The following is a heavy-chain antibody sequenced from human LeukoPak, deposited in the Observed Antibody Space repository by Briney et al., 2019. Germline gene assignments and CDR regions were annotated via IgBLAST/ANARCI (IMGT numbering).Heavy chain of an antibody. V-gene: IGHV4-59*08. D-gene: IGHD4-17*01. Sequence: SETLSPTCTVSGGSISSYYWSWIRQPPGKGLEWIGYIYYSGSTYYNPSLKSRGTLSVDTCQNTFSLKLSSVAAADTAVYYCASGSTVSTGYDAFDIWGQGTMVTVSS. J-gene: IGHJ3*02. CDR1: GGSISSYY. CDR2: IYYSGST. CDR3: ASGSTVSTGYDAFDI.